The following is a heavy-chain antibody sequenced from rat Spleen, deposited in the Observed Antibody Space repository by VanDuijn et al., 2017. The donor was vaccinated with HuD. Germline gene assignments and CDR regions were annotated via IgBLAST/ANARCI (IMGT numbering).Heavy chain of an antibody. D-gene: IGHD2-2*01. CDR1: GFTFNDHF. CDR2: LSYDGNNT. J-gene: IGHJ1*01. CDR3: AGAGYLRDLYFDF. V-gene: IGHV5-29*01. Sequence: EVQLGESNGGLVQPGRSLKLSCAASGFTFNDHFMASVRQAPTQGLEWVATLSYDGNNTYYRDSVKGRFTISRDNAKNTLFLQMDSLRSEDTATYYCAGAGYLRDLYFDFWGPGSMVTVSS.